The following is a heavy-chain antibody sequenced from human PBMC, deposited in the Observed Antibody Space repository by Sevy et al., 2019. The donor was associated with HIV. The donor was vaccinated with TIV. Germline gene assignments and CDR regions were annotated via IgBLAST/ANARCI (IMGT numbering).Heavy chain of an antibody. Sequence: GGSLRLSCAASGFTFSSYTMSWVRQAPGKGLEWVSAISGSGGSTYYADSVKGRFTISRDNSKNTLYLQMNSLRAEYTAVYYCTKRQTYYYDSSGYLEYFQHWGHGTLVTVSS. D-gene: IGHD3-22*01. V-gene: IGHV3-23*01. CDR3: TKRQTYYYDSSGYLEYFQH. CDR1: GFTFSSYT. J-gene: IGHJ1*01. CDR2: ISGSGGST.